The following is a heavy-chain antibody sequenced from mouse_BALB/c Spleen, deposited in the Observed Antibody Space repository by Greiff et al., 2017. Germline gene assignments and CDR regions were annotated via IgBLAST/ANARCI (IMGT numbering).Heavy chain of an antibody. CDR2: ISYSGST. V-gene: IGHV3-8*02. J-gene: IGHJ3*01. Sequence: EVQLQQSGPSLVKPSQTLSLTCSVTGDSITSGYWNWIRKFPGNKLEYMGYISYSGSTYYNPSLKSRISITRDTSKNQYYLQLNSVTTEDTATYYCASHYGSSYGFAYWGQGTLVTVSA. CDR3: ASHYGSSYGFAY. D-gene: IGHD1-1*01. CDR1: GDSITSGY.